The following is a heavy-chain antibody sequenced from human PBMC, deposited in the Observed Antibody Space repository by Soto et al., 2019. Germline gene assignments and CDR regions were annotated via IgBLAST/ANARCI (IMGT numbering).Heavy chain of an antibody. V-gene: IGHV1-8*01. CDR3: ARGACTTGVCYIWGYYYYGMDV. J-gene: IGHJ6*02. D-gene: IGHD2-8*01. Sequence: QVQLVQSGAEVKKPGASVKVSCKASGYTFTSYDINWVRQATGQGLEWMGWMNPNSGNTGYAQKFQGRVTMTRNTSISTAYRALSSLRSEYTAVYYCARGACTTGVCYIWGYYYYGMDVWGQGTTVTVSS. CDR1: GYTFTSYD. CDR2: MNPNSGNT.